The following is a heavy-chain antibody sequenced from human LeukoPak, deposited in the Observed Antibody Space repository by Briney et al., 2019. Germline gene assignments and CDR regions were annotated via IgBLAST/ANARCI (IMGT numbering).Heavy chain of an antibody. CDR3: ARSPGTLYYYYMDV. V-gene: IGHV4-59*02. J-gene: IGHJ6*03. CDR2: IYYSGST. D-gene: IGHD1-1*01. CDR1: GFTVSSNY. Sequence: PGGSLRLSCAASGFTVSSNYMSWVRQPPGKGLEWIGYIYYSGSTNYNPSLKSRVTISVDTSKSQFSLKLSSVTAADTAVYYCARSPGTLYYYYMDVWGKGTTVTVSS.